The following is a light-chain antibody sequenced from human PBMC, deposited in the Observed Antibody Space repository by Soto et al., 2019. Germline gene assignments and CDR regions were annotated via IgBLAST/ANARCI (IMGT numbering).Light chain of an antibody. J-gene: IGKJ1*01. Sequence: DIQMTQSPSTLSASVGDRVTITCRASQSITNRLAWYQQKPGKAPKVLIYDASSLESGVPSRFSGSGYGTELILTIRILQADDFATYWCQHYGGMWPFGQGTKVEVK. V-gene: IGKV1-5*01. CDR2: DAS. CDR1: QSITNR. CDR3: QHYGGMWP.